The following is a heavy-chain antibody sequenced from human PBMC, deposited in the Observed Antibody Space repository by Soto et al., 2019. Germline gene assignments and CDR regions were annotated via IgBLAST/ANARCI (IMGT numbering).Heavy chain of an antibody. CDR3: ARTSSPGWYQLLSDWFDP. V-gene: IGHV1-2*02. Sequence: ASVEFSCKASGYTFTGYYMHWVRQAPGQGLEWMGWINPNSGGTNYAQKFQGRVTMTRDTSISTAYMELSRLRSDDTAVYYCARTSSPGWYQLLSDWFDPWGQGTLVPVSS. CDR2: INPNSGGT. CDR1: GYTFTGYY. D-gene: IGHD2-2*01. J-gene: IGHJ5*02.